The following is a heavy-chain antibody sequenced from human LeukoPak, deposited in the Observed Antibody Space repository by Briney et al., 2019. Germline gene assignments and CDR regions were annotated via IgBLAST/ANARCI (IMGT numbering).Heavy chain of an antibody. CDR1: GYTFSSYG. D-gene: IGHD6-6*01. Sequence: ASVKVSCKASGYTFSSYGISWVRQAPGQGLEWMGIINPSGGSTSYAQKFQGRVTMTRDTSTSTVYMELSSLRSEDTAVYYCARDRGGIAARRNWFDPWGQGTLVTVSS. CDR3: ARDRGGIAARRNWFDP. J-gene: IGHJ5*02. CDR2: INPSGGST. V-gene: IGHV1-46*01.